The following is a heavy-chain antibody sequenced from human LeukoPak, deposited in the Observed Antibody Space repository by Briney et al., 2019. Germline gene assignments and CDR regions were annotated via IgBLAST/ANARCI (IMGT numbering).Heavy chain of an antibody. CDR1: GGTFSSYA. CDR3: ARDRGWYYDSSGYFSY. V-gene: IGHV1-69*04. J-gene: IGHJ4*02. D-gene: IGHD3-22*01. Sequence: ASVKVSCKASGGTFSSYAISWVRQAPGQGLEWMGRIIPILGIANYVQKFQGRVTITADKSTSTAYMELSSLRFEDTAVYYCARDRGWYYDSSGYFSYWGQGTLVTVSS. CDR2: IIPILGIA.